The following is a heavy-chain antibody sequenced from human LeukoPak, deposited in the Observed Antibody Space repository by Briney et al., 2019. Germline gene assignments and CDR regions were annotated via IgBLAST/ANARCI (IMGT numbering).Heavy chain of an antibody. J-gene: IGHJ4*02. D-gene: IGHD3-10*01. Sequence: ASVKVSCKASGFNFTGYYMHWVRQAPGQGLEWMGWINPNSGGTNYAQKFQGRVTMTRDTSITTAYMELTSLRSDDTAVYYCARDLFYSVSGTYYNVGRVFNYWGQGTPVTVSS. V-gene: IGHV1-2*02. CDR3: ARDLFYSVSGTYYNVGRVFNY. CDR1: GFNFTGYY. CDR2: INPNSGGT.